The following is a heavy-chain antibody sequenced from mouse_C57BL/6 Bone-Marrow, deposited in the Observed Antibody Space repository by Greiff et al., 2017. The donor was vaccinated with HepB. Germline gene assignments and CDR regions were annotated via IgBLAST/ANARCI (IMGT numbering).Heavy chain of an antibody. V-gene: IGHV6-3*01. D-gene: IGHD4-1*01. CDR3: TRTGTDAMDY. CDR2: IRLKSDNYAT. J-gene: IGHJ4*01. Sequence: EVQLVESGGGLVQPGGSMKLSCVASGFTFSNYWMNWVRQSPGKGLEWVAQIRLKSDNYATHYAESVKGRFTISRDDYKSSVYLQMNNLRAEDTGIDYCTRTGTDAMDYWGQGASVTVSS. CDR1: GFTFSNYW.